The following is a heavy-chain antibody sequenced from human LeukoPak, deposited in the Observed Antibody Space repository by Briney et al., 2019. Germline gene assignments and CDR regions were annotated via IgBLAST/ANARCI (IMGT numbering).Heavy chain of an antibody. CDR3: ARANRQQWLVTPFDY. CDR2: ISYDGSNK. Sequence: PGRSLRLSCAASGLTFSSYAMHWVRQAPGKGLEWVAVISYDGSNKYYAGSVKGRFTISRDNSKNTLYLQMNSLRAEDTAVYYCARANRQQWLVTPFDYWGQGTLVTVSS. V-gene: IGHV3-30*04. CDR1: GLTFSSYA. D-gene: IGHD6-19*01. J-gene: IGHJ4*02.